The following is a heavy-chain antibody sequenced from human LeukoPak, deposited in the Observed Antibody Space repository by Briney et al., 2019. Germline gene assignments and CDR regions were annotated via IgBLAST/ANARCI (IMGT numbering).Heavy chain of an antibody. CDR3: ASYEYCSSTSCSQGSYYYYYYMDV. CDR1: GDTFSSYT. V-gene: IGHV1-69*02. CDR2: IIPILGIA. J-gene: IGHJ6*03. D-gene: IGHD2-2*01. Sequence: GASVKVSCKASGDTFSSYTISWVRQAPGQGLEWMGRIIPILGIANYAQKFQGRVTITADKSTSTAYMELSSLRSEDTAVYYCASYEYCSSTSCSQGSYYYYYYMDVWGKGTTVTVSS.